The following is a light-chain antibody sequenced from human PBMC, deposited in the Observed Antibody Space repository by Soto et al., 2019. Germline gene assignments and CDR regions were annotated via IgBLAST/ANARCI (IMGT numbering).Light chain of an antibody. V-gene: IGLV2-8*01. CDR3: AAWDDGLNGWV. CDR1: NVAEYDY. J-gene: IGLJ3*02. Sequence: QSVLTQPPSASGSPGQSVTISCTGNNVAEYDYVSWYQHHPGKAPKLMIHEVTKRPSGVPDRFSGSKSGPSASLAISGLQSEDEADYYCAAWDDGLNGWVFGGGTKLTVL. CDR2: EVT.